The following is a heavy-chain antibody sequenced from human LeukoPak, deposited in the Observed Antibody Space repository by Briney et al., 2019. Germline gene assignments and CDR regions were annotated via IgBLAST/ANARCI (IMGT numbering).Heavy chain of an antibody. Sequence: GESLKISCKGTGYSFTSYWIGWVLQMPGKGLEWMVIIYPGDSDTRYSPSFQGQVTISADKSISTAYLQWSSLKASDTAMYYCAVPRTTGLRYYFDYWGQGTLVTVSS. J-gene: IGHJ4*02. V-gene: IGHV5-51*01. D-gene: IGHD4-17*01. CDR1: GYSFTSYW. CDR3: AVPRTTGLRYYFDY. CDR2: IYPGDSDT.